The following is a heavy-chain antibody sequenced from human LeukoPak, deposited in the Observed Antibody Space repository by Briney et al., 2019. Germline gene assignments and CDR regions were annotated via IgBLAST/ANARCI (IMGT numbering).Heavy chain of an antibody. CDR3: AKDYYGSGSYYGLVRY. D-gene: IGHD3-10*01. V-gene: IGHV3-23*01. Sequence: PGGSLRLSCAASGFTFSSYAMSWVRQAPGKGLEWVSAISGSGGSTYYADSVKGRFTISRDNSKNTLYLQMNSLRVEDTAVYYCAKDYYGSGSYYGLVRYWGQGTLVTVSS. CDR1: GFTFSSYA. J-gene: IGHJ4*02. CDR2: ISGSGGST.